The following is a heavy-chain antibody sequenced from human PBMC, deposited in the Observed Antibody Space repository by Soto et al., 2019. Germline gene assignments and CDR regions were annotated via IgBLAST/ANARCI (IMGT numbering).Heavy chain of an antibody. Sequence: GGSLRLSCAASGFTFSNYDMSWVRQAPGKGLEWVSALSGSSGVNTYYAESVKGRFTISRENSKNTLYLQVDSLRAEDTAMYYCARCRPAYNPFYFENWGQGALVTVSS. D-gene: IGHD1-1*01. J-gene: IGHJ4*02. CDR1: GFTFSNYD. V-gene: IGHV3-23*01. CDR2: LSGSSGVNT. CDR3: ARCRPAYNPFYFEN.